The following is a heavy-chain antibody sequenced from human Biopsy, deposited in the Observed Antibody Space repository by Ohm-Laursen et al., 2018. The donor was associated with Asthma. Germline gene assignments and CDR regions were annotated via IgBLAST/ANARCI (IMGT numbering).Heavy chain of an antibody. CDR2: INSVLGTK. CDR1: VGTFNTYL. J-gene: IGHJ4*02. CDR3: ARKAVSCISKTCYSLDF. V-gene: IGHV1-69*13. D-gene: IGHD2-2*01. Sequence: SVNVLCKFLVGTFNTYLIGWVRHATGQGLEGMGDINSVLGTKTYRQKFQDRVTITADDPTSTVYMELKSLRSEDTAVYYCARKAVSCISKTCYSLDFWGQGTLVTVSS.